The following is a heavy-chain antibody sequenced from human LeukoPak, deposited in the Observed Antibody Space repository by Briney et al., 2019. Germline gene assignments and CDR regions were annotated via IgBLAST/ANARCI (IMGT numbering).Heavy chain of an antibody. Sequence: PGGSLRLSCAASGFTFSSYEMNWVRQAPGKGLEWVSYISSSGSTIYYADSVKGRFTISRDNAKNTLYLQMNSLRAEDTAVYYCARDGYYYDSSPTFDYWGQGTLVTVSS. CDR1: GFTFSSYE. V-gene: IGHV3-48*03. D-gene: IGHD3-22*01. CDR2: ISSSGSTI. CDR3: ARDGYYYDSSPTFDY. J-gene: IGHJ4*02.